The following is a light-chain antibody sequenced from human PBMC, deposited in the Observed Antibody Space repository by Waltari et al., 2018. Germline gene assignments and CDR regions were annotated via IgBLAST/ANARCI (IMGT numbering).Light chain of an antibody. Sequence: QTVVTQEPSLTVSPGGTVTLTCASSNGAAHSGCTPSWFQQKPGQPPRALIYSTNNKHSWTPARFSGSLLGGKAALTLSGVQVEDEAEYYCLLYYGGAQVFGGGTKLTVL. CDR1: NGAAHSGCT. CDR3: LLYYGGAQV. V-gene: IGLV7-43*01. CDR2: STN. J-gene: IGLJ3*02.